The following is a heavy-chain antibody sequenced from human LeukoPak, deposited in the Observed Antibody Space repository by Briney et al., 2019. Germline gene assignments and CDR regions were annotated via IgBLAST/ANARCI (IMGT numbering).Heavy chain of an antibody. Sequence: PGGSLRLSCTASGFTFGDYAMRWFRQAPGKGLEWVGFIRSKACGGTTEYAASVKGRFTISRDDSKSIAYLQMNSLKTEDTAVYCCTTRAGTVTTHDYYYMDVWGNVTTVTVS. V-gene: IGHV3-49*03. D-gene: IGHD4-11*01. CDR2: IRSKACGGTT. CDR3: TTRAGTVTTHDYYYMDV. J-gene: IGHJ6*03. CDR1: GFTFGDYA.